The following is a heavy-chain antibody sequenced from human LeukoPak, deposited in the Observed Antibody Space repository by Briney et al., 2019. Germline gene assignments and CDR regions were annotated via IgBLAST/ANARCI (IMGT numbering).Heavy chain of an antibody. Sequence: RASVKVSCKASGYTFTSYYMHWVRQAPGQGLEWMGIINPSGGSTSCAQKFQGRVTMTRDTSTSTVYMELSSLRSEDTAVYYCARTLMGTIIFDYWGQGTLVTVSS. CDR3: ARTLMGTIIFDY. D-gene: IGHD5-24*01. V-gene: IGHV1-46*01. J-gene: IGHJ4*02. CDR1: GYTFTSYY. CDR2: INPSGGST.